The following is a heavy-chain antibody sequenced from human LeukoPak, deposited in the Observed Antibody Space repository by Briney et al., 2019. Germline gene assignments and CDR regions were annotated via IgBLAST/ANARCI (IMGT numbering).Heavy chain of an antibody. CDR2: IYPGDSDT. Sequence: GEPLKISCKGSGYSFTSYWIGWVRQMPGKGLEWMGIIYPGDSDTRYSPSFQGQVTISADKSISTAYLQWSSLKASDTAMYYCARLAYCGGDCYLNYYYFDYWGQGTLVTVSS. CDR1: GYSFTSYW. V-gene: IGHV5-51*01. D-gene: IGHD2-21*02. CDR3: ARLAYCGGDCYLNYYYFDY. J-gene: IGHJ4*02.